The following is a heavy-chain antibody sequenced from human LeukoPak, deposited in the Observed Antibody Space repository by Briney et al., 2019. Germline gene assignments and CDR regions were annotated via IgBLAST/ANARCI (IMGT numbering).Heavy chain of an antibody. V-gene: IGHV3-74*01. CDR3: ARDGSSWYNGDYYYGMDV. Sequence: GGSLRLFCAASGFTFSSYWMHWVRQAPGKELVWVSRINSDGSSTSYADSVKGRFTISRDNAKNTLYLQMNSLRAEDTAVYYCARDGSSWYNGDYYYGMDVWGQGTTVTVSS. CDR1: GFTFSSYW. J-gene: IGHJ6*02. CDR2: INSDGSST. D-gene: IGHD6-13*01.